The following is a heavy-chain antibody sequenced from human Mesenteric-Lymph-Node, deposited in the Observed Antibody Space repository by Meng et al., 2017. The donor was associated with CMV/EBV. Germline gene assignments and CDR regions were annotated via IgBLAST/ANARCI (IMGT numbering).Heavy chain of an antibody. CDR2: IYHSGTT. J-gene: IGHJ5*02. CDR3: AKDSSGYYWFDP. V-gene: IGHV4-31*03. Sequence: TVSGDSISSGGYFWNWIRPHPGKGLGWIGSIYHSGTTYYNPSLKSRVAISVDTSKNQFSLRLSSVTAADTAVYYCAKDSSGYYWFDPWGQGTLVTVSS. CDR1: GDSISSGGYF. D-gene: IGHD3-22*01.